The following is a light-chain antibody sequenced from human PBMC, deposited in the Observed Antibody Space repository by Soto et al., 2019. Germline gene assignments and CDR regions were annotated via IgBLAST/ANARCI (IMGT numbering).Light chain of an antibody. CDR2: KAA. Sequence: DIQMTQSPSTLSGSVGDRVTITCRASQTISSWLAWYQQKPGKAPKLLIYKAATLKSGVPSRFSGNGSGTEFTLTISSLQPDDFATYYCQQYNSYSEAFGQGTKV. CDR1: QTISSW. J-gene: IGKJ1*01. V-gene: IGKV1-5*03. CDR3: QQYNSYSEA.